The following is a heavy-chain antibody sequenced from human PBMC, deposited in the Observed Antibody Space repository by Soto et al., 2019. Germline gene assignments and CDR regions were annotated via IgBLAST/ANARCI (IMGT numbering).Heavy chain of an antibody. CDR2: ISAYNGNT. Sequence: QVQLVQSGAEVKKPGASVKVSCKASGYTFTSYGISWVRQAPGQGLDWLGWISAYNGNTNYAQKLQGRVTMTTDTSTSTADMELRSLRSDDTAVYYCAREGYSSSWDQYYFDYWGQGTLVTVSS. V-gene: IGHV1-18*01. CDR1: GYTFTSYG. D-gene: IGHD6-13*01. CDR3: AREGYSSSWDQYYFDY. J-gene: IGHJ4*02.